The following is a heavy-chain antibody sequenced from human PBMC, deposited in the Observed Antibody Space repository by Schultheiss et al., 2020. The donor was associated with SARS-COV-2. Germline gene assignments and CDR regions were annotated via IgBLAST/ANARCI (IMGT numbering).Heavy chain of an antibody. CDR1: GGTFSSYA. V-gene: IGHV1-69*13. D-gene: IGHD3-9*01. Sequence: SVKVSCKASGGTFSSYAISWVRQAPGQGLEWMGGIIPIFGTANYAQKFQGRVTITADESTSTAYMELSSLRSEDTAVYYCARSGSVRYFDWLPPAEVPRGYYYGMDVWGQGTTVTVSS. J-gene: IGHJ6*02. CDR2: IIPIFGTA. CDR3: ARSGSVRYFDWLPPAEVPRGYYYGMDV.